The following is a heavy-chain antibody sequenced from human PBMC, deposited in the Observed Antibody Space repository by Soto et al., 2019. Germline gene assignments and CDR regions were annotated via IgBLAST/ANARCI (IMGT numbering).Heavy chain of an antibody. D-gene: IGHD1-1*01. CDR3: ARGTYKDF. J-gene: IGHJ4*02. V-gene: IGHV1-18*01. Sequence: VQLVQSGAEVKKPGASVKVSCKASGYTFITYGINWVRQAPGQGLEWMAWISAYNGNTYYAQNFQGRVTITTDTSTSTAYMELRSLRSDDTAIYYCARGTYKDFWGQGTLVTVSS. CDR2: ISAYNGNT. CDR1: GYTFITYG.